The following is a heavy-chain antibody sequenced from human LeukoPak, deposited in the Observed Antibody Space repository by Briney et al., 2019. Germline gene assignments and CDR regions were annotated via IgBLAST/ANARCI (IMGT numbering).Heavy chain of an antibody. CDR1: GFTFSSYA. Sequence: GGSLRLSCAASGFTFSSYAMHWVRQAPGKGLEWAAVISYDGSNKYCADSVKGRFTISRDNSKNTLYLQMNSLRAEDTAVYYCARYCSSTSCYYYYGMDVWGQGTTVTVSS. J-gene: IGHJ6*02. V-gene: IGHV3-30-3*01. CDR2: ISYDGSNK. D-gene: IGHD2-2*01. CDR3: ARYCSSTSCYYYYGMDV.